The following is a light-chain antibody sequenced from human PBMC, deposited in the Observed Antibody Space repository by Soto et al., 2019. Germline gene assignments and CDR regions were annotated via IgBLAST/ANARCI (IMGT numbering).Light chain of an antibody. V-gene: IGKV1-39*01. CDR3: QQSYRTPYT. Sequence: DIQMTQSPSSLSASVGDRVTITCRASQGISTYLVWYQQRQGRAPKLLIYDASSLVSGVPSRFSGSGSGTAFTLTISSLQPEDFATYYCQQSYRTPYTFGQGTKVETK. CDR1: QGISTY. J-gene: IGKJ2*01. CDR2: DAS.